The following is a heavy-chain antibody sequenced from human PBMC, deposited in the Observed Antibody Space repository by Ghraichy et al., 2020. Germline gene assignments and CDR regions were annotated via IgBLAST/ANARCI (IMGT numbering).Heavy chain of an antibody. CDR3: ATDLGYFDSGPTGAY. J-gene: IGHJ4*02. Sequence: GESLNISCAASEFTFIGAWMSWVRQAPGKGLEWIGRVKSRTDGGTTDYAAPVKGRFTISRDDSKNTLYLQMTSLKTDDTAMYYCATDLGYFDSGPTGAYWGRGTLVTVSS. CDR1: EFTFIGAW. V-gene: IGHV3-15*01. CDR2: VKSRTDGGTT. D-gene: IGHD3-10*01.